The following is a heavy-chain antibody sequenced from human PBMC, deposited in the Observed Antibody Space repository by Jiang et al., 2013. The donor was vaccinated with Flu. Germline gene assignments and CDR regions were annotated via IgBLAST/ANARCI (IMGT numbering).Heavy chain of an antibody. Sequence: YISSSSSTIYYADSVKGRFTISRDNAKNSLYLQMNSLRAEDTAVYYCARIGSGSYYGSFDYWGQGTLVTVSS. J-gene: IGHJ4*02. CDR2: ISSSSSTI. V-gene: IGHV3-48*01. D-gene: IGHD1-26*01. CDR3: ARIGSGSYYGSFDY.